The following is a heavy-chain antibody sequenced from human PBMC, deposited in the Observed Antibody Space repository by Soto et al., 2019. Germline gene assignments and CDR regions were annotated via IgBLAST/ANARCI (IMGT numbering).Heavy chain of an antibody. Sequence: PGGSLRLSCTASGFTFGDYAMSWFRQAPGKGLEWVGFIRSKAYGGTTEYAASVKGRFTISRDDSKSIAYLQMNSLKTEDTAVYYCTRVGPQGYCSGGSCWLYYYYGMDVWGQGTTVTVSS. V-gene: IGHV3-49*03. CDR1: GFTFGDYA. CDR2: IRSKAYGGTT. D-gene: IGHD2-15*01. J-gene: IGHJ6*02. CDR3: TRVGPQGYCSGGSCWLYYYYGMDV.